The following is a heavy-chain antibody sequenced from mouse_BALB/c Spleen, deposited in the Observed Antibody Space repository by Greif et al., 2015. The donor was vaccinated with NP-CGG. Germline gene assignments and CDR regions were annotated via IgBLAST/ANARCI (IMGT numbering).Heavy chain of an antibody. D-gene: IGHD4-1*01. CDR3: ARKGLTGAFDY. Sequence: VKLMESGAELAKPGASVKMSCKASGYTFTSYWMHWVKQRPGQGLEWIGYINPSTGYTEYNQKFKDKATLTADKSSSXAYMQLSSLTSEDSAVYYCARKGLTGAFDYWGQGTTLTVSS. J-gene: IGHJ2*01. CDR1: GYTFTSYW. V-gene: IGHV1-7*01. CDR2: INPSTGYT.